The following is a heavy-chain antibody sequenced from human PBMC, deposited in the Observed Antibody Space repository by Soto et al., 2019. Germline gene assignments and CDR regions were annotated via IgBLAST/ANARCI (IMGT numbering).Heavy chain of an antibody. D-gene: IGHD3-9*01. CDR2: ISSSSSYI. CDR1: GFTFSSYS. J-gene: IGHJ6*02. V-gene: IGHV3-21*01. Sequence: EVQLVESGGGLVKPGGSLRLSCAASGFTFSSYSMNWVRQAPGNELEWVSSISSSSSYIYYADSVKGRFTISRDNAKNSLYMQMKSLRAEDTAVYYCARVVSDILSGYDIKYYYYGMDVWGQGTTVTVSS. CDR3: ARVVSDILSGYDIKYYYYGMDV.